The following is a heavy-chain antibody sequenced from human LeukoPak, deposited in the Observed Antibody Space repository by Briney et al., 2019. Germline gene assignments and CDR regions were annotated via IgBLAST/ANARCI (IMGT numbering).Heavy chain of an antibody. CDR3: ASFGISWRSSY. CDR2: ISTSGRTI. J-gene: IGHJ4*02. V-gene: IGHV3-11*01. Sequence: GGSLRLSCAASGFTFSDYYMSWIRQAPGKGLEWVSYISTSGRTIYYVDSVKGRFTISRDNAKNSLYLQMNSLRAEDTAVYYCASFGISWRSSYWGQGTLVTVTS. D-gene: IGHD2-21*01. CDR1: GFTFSDYY.